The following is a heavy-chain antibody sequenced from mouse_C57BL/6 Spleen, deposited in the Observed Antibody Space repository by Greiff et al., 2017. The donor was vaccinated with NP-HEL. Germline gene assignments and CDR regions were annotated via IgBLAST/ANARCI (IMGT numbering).Heavy chain of an antibody. D-gene: IGHD2-4*01. CDR1: GYAFTNYL. CDR2: INPGSGGT. J-gene: IGHJ2*01. CDR3: ARGDYALYYFDY. V-gene: IGHV1-54*01. Sequence: VQGVESGAELVRPGTSVKVSCKASGYAFTNYLIEWVKQRPGQGLEWIGVINPGSGGTNYNEKFKGKATLTADKSSSTAYMQLSSLTSEDSAVYFCARGDYALYYFDYWGQGTTLTVSS.